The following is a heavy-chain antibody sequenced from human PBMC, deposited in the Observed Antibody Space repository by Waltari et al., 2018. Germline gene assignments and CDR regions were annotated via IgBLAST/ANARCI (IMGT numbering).Heavy chain of an antibody. CDR2: IYHSGRT. CDR3: ARLGGTYFPFDY. CDR1: GYSISHGYY. J-gene: IGHJ4*02. D-gene: IGHD1-26*01. V-gene: IGHV4-38-2*02. Sequence: QVQLQESGPGLVKPPETLSLTCSVSGYSISHGYYWAWIRQPPGKGLEWIGSIYHSGRTFYNLSLKSRVTISVDTSKNQFSLKLSSVTAADRAVYFCARLGGTYFPFDYWGQGALVTVSS.